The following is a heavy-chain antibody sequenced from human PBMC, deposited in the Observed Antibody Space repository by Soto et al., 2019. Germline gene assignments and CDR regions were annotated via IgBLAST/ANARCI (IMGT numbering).Heavy chain of an antibody. V-gene: IGHV4-34*01. D-gene: IGHD3-10*01. Sequence: SETLSLTCAVYGGSFSGYYWSWIRQPPGKGLEWIGEINHSGSTNYNPSLKSRVTISVDTSKNQFSLKLSSVTAADTAVYYCARSRITMVRGVIDYGYWGQGTLVTVSS. J-gene: IGHJ4*02. CDR1: GGSFSGYY. CDR2: INHSGST. CDR3: ARSRITMVRGVIDYGY.